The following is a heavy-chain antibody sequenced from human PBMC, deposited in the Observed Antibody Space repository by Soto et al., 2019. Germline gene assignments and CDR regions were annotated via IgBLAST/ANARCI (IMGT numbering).Heavy chain of an antibody. CDR1: GDSVSSNSAA. Sequence: SQTLSLTCAISGDSVSSNSAAWNWIRQSPSRGLEWLGRTYYRSKWYNDYAVSVKSRITINPDTSKNQFSLQLNSVTPEDTAVYYCARDWGIWSGYYGYYYGMDVWGQGTTVTVSS. D-gene: IGHD3-3*01. CDR3: ARDWGIWSGYYGYYYGMDV. CDR2: TYYRSKWYN. V-gene: IGHV6-1*01. J-gene: IGHJ6*02.